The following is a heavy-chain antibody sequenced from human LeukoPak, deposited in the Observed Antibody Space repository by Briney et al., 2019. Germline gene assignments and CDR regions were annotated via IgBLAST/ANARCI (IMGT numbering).Heavy chain of an antibody. CDR1: GLTFTSYW. D-gene: IGHD6-13*01. CDR2: IKQDGSEK. J-gene: IGHJ4*02. Sequence: GGSLRHSSAASGLTFTSYWMSWVRQAPGKGLEWVANIKQDGSEKNHVDSVKGRFTISRDNAKNPLYLQMNSLRAEDTAVYYCARGLLAAAGLDDWGQPGLVTVSS. CDR3: ARGLLAAAGLDD. V-gene: IGHV3-7*04.